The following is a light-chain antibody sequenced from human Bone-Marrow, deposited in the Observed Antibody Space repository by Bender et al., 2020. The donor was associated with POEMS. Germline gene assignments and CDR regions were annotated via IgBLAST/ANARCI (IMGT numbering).Light chain of an antibody. CDR1: ASDIGTYNH. Sequence: QSALTQPASVSGSPGQSITISCTGSASDIGTYNHVSWYYQHPGKAPKLLIFEVTERPSGISNRFSAYKADNTAFLTISGLQAEDEADYHCCSYAHDSSWVFGGGTRVTVL. CDR2: EVT. J-gene: IGLJ3*02. CDR3: CSYAHDSSWV. V-gene: IGLV2-23*02.